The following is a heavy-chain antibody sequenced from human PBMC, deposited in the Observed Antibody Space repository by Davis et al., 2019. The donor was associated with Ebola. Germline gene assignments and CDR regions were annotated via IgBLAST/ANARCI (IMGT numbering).Heavy chain of an antibody. V-gene: IGHV4-34*01. J-gene: IGHJ4*02. CDR2: IYYSGST. Sequence: SETLSLTCAVYGGSFSGYYWSWIRQPPGKGLEWIGSIYYSGSTYYNPSLKSRVTISVDTSKNQFSLKLSSVTAADTAVYYCASPTAMDTPGFDYWGQGTLVTVSS. CDR1: GGSFSGYY. CDR3: ASPTAMDTPGFDY. D-gene: IGHD5-18*01.